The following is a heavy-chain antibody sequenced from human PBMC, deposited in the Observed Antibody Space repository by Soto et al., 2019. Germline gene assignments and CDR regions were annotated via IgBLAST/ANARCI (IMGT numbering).Heavy chain of an antibody. CDR1: GGSISSSNW. D-gene: IGHD3-10*01. CDR3: ARVGVLLWFGELLDYYYYGMDV. V-gene: IGHV4-4*02. CDR2: IYHSGST. J-gene: IGHJ6*02. Sequence: NPSETLSLTCAVSGGSISSSNWWSWVRQPPGKGLEWIGEIYHSGSTNYNPSLKSRVTISVDKSKNQFSLKLSSVTAADTAVYYCARVGVLLWFGELLDYYYYGMDVWGQGTTVTVSS.